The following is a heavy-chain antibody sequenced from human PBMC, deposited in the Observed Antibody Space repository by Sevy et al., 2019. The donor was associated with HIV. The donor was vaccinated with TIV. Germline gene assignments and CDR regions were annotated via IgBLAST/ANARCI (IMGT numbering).Heavy chain of an antibody. V-gene: IGHV4-39*01. Sequence: SETLSLTCTVSGGSISSSSYYWGWIRQPPGKGLEWIGSIYYSGSTYYNPSLKSRVTISVDTSKNQFSLKLSSVTAADTAVYYCARQDYYDNSHFDYWGQGTLVTVSS. D-gene: IGHD3-22*01. CDR1: GGSISSSSYY. CDR2: IYYSGST. CDR3: ARQDYYDNSHFDY. J-gene: IGHJ4*02.